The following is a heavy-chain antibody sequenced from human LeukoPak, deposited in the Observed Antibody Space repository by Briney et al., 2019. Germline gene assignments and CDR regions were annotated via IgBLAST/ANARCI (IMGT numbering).Heavy chain of an antibody. J-gene: IGHJ6*03. CDR2: ISYDGSNK. D-gene: IGHD5-18*01. CDR3: ARDDVDTAMADYYYYYYMDV. V-gene: IGHV3-30-3*01. CDR1: GFTFSSYA. Sequence: GGSLRLSCAASGFTFSSYAMHWVRQAPGKGLEWVAVISYDGSNKYYADSVKGRFTISRDNSKNTLYLQMNSLRAEDTAVYYCARDDVDTAMADYYYYYYMDVWGKGTTVTVSS.